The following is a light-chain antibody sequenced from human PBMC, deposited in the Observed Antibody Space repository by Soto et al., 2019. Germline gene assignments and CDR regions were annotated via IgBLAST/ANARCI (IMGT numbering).Light chain of an antibody. J-gene: IGLJ1*01. Sequence: QSVMTQPPSVSAAPGQKVTISCSGSSSNIGGNSVSWYQQLPGTAPKLLIYDDNKRPSGIPDRFSGSESGTSATLGITGFQTGDEADYYCGSWDSSLSAYVFGTVTKLTVL. CDR1: SSNIGGNS. CDR3: GSWDSSLSAYV. CDR2: DDN. V-gene: IGLV1-51*01.